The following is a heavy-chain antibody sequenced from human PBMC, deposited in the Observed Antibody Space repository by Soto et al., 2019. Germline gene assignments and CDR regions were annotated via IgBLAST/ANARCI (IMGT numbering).Heavy chain of an antibody. D-gene: IGHD6-19*01. V-gene: IGHV4-39*01. J-gene: IGHJ3*02. Sequence: QLQLQESGPGLVKPSETLSLTCTVSGGSISTSSYYWGWVRQPPGKGLEWIGSTYYGGSTFYNPSLKRRVTVSVDTSQTQFSLRLSSVSDADTAVYHCARPMAVARHDAFVIWGQGTMVTVSS. CDR3: ARPMAVARHDAFVI. CDR2: TYYGGST. CDR1: GGSISTSSYY.